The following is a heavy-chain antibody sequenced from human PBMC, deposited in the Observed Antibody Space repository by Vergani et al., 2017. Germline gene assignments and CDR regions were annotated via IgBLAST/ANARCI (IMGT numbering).Heavy chain of an antibody. CDR3: ATGRMVRGVTISGTNDFDY. Sequence: QVQLQESGPGLVKPSGTLSLTCAVSGGSISRSNWWSWVRQPPGKGLEWIGEIYQSGSTNYNPSLKSRVTISVDKSKNQFSLKLSSVTAADTAVYYCATGRMVRGVTISGTNDFDYWGQGTLVTVSS. V-gene: IGHV4-4*02. CDR2: IYQSGST. D-gene: IGHD3-10*01. J-gene: IGHJ4*02. CDR1: GGSISRSNW.